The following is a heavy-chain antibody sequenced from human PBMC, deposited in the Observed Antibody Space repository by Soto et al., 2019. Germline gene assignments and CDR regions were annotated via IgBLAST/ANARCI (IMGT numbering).Heavy chain of an antibody. CDR2: ISSSSSYI. J-gene: IGHJ4*02. Sequence: GGSLRLSXAASGFTFSSYSMNWVRQAPGKGLEWVSSISSSSSYIYYADSVKGRFTISRDNAKNSLYLQMNSLRAEDTAVYYCARPKDYDILTGYLYPLNYWGQGTLVTVSS. V-gene: IGHV3-21*01. CDR1: GFTFSSYS. CDR3: ARPKDYDILTGYLYPLNY. D-gene: IGHD3-9*01.